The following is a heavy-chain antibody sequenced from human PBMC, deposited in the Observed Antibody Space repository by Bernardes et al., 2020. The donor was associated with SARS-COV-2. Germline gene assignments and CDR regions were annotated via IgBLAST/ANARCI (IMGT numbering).Heavy chain of an antibody. J-gene: IGHJ4*02. Sequence: ASLKVSCKASGYTFTGFHMHWVRQAPGQGLEWMGRMNPSTGYTRYAQKFKDRVTMTRDTSISTVYMELNRLTSDDTAVYYCARERPDITGTPRDWGQGTLVTVSS. CDR1: GYTFTGFH. CDR3: ARERPDITGTPRD. CDR2: MNPSTGYT. D-gene: IGHD1-7*01. V-gene: IGHV1-2*06.